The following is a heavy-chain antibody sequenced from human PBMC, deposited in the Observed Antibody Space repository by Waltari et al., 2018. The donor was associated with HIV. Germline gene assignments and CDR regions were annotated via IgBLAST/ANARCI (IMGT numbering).Heavy chain of an antibody. CDR1: GFTFDDYA. D-gene: IGHD4-17*01. CDR2: ISWDGGST. J-gene: IGHJ3*02. V-gene: IGHV3-43D*03. Sequence: EVQLVESGGVVVQPGGSLRLSCAASGFTFDDYAMHWVRQAPGKGWEWVSLISWDGGSTYYADSVKGRFTISRDNSKNSLYLQMNSLRAEDTALYYCSTYGDSEAFDIWGQGTMVTVSS. CDR3: STYGDSEAFDI.